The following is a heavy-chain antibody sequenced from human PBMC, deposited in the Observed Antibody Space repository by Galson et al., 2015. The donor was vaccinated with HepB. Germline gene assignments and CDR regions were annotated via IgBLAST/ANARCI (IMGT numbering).Heavy chain of an antibody. D-gene: IGHD2-15*01. V-gene: IGHV1-18*04. Sequence: SVKVSCKASGYTFTSYGISWVRQAPGQGLEWMGWISAYNGNTNYAQKLQGRVTMTTDTSTSTAYMELRSLRSDDTAVYYCARGYCSGGSCYSLLPYYYYYGMDVWGQGTTVTVSS. J-gene: IGHJ6*02. CDR3: ARGYCSGGSCYSLLPYYYYYGMDV. CDR2: ISAYNGNT. CDR1: GYTFTSYG.